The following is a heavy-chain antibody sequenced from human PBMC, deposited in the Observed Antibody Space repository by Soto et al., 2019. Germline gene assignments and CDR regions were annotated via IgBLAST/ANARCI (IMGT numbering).Heavy chain of an antibody. Sequence: PSETLSLTCSVSGGLISPYYWSWIRQSAGKGLEWIGRIYFSGSTNYNPPLKSRVTMSVDTSKNQFSLKLSSVTAADTAIYYCAREGGYYDSSGSGVYHYFGVDVWGQGTTVTVSS. CDR2: IYFSGST. V-gene: IGHV4-4*07. J-gene: IGHJ6*02. CDR1: GGLISPYY. CDR3: AREGGYYDSSGSGVYHYFGVDV. D-gene: IGHD3-22*01.